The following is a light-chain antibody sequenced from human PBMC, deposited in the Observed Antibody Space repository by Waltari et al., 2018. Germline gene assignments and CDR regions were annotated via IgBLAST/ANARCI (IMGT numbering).Light chain of an antibody. V-gene: IGKV1-12*01. CDR1: QGIRSW. CDR2: AAS. CDR3: QQLNSYPLT. J-gene: IGKJ4*01. Sequence: DIQMTQSPPSVSASVGDRVTITCRASQGIRSWLSWYQQKPGKAPKLLIYAASKLQSGVPSRFSGSDSGTEFTLTISSLQPEDVATYYCQQLNSYPLTFGGGTKVEIK.